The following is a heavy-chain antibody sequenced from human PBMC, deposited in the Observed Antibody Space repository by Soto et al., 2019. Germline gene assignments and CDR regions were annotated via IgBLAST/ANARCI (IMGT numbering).Heavy chain of an antibody. Sequence: ASVKVSCKASGYTFTSYGISWVRQAPGQGLEWMGWISAYNGNTKYSQKFQGRVTITRDTSASTAYMELSSLRSEDTAVYYCARDAAAYDFWSGYRYYYYYYGMDVWGQGTTVTVSS. J-gene: IGHJ6*02. D-gene: IGHD3-3*01. CDR1: GYTFTSYG. CDR2: ISAYNGNT. V-gene: IGHV1-18*01. CDR3: ARDAAAYDFWSGYRYYYYYYGMDV.